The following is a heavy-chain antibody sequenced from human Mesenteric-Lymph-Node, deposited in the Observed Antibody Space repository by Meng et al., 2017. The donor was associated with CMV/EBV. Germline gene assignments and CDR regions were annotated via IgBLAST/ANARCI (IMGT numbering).Heavy chain of an antibody. CDR3: AKFQDYSDSSGYYYVPFDS. V-gene: IGHV3-23*01. Sequence: GGSLRLSCAASGFTFSSQAMSWVRQAPGKGLEWVSSISASSGSTYYADSVKGRFTISRDNSKNTLFLHMNSLRADDTAVYHCAKFQDYSDSSGYYYVPFDSWGQGTVVTVSS. CDR1: GFTFSSQA. D-gene: IGHD3-22*01. J-gene: IGHJ4*02. CDR2: ISASSGST.